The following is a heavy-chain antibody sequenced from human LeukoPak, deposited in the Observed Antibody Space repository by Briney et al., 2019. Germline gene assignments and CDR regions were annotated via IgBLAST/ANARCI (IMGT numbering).Heavy chain of an antibody. J-gene: IGHJ4*02. V-gene: IGHV4-59*08. CDR3: ARADIVGAIAFFNY. CDR2: IYYSGST. CDR1: GGSISSYY. D-gene: IGHD1-26*01. Sequence: SETLSLTCTVSGGSISSYYWSWIRQPPGKGLEWIGYIYYSGSTNYNPSLKSRVTISVDTSKNQLSLKLSSVTAADTAVYYCARADIVGAIAFFNYWGQGTLVTVSS.